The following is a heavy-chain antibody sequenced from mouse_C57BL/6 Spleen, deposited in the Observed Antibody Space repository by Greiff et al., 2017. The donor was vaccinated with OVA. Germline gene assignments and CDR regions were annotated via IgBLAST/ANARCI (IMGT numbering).Heavy chain of an antibody. Sequence: VKLQESGPELVKPGASVKISCKASGYAFSSSWMNWVKQRPGKGLEWIGRIYPGDGATNYTGKFKGKATLTADKSSSTAYMQLSSLTSEDSAVYFCASTGYEYWGQVATLTVSS. J-gene: IGHJ2*01. V-gene: IGHV1-82*01. D-gene: IGHD4-1*01. CDR2: IYPGDGAT. CDR1: GYAFSSSW. CDR3: ASTGYEY.